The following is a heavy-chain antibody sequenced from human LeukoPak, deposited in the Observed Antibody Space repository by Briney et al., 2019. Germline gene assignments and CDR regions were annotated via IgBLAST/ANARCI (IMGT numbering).Heavy chain of an antibody. V-gene: IGHV3-30*02. Sequence: GGSLRLSCAASGFTFSSYGMHWVRQAPGKGLEWVAFIRYDGSNKYYADSVKGRFTISRDNSKSTLYLQMNSLRAEDTAVYYCTKDAARYCSSTSCYRFYFDYWGQGTLVTVSS. CDR3: TKDAARYCSSTSCYRFYFDY. J-gene: IGHJ4*02. CDR1: GFTFSSYG. CDR2: IRYDGSNK. D-gene: IGHD2-2*02.